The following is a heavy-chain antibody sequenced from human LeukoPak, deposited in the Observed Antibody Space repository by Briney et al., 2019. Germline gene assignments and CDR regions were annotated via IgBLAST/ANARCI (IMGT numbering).Heavy chain of an antibody. CDR3: TTEFDYYDSSGNYHFDY. CDR1: GFTFSNAW. CDR2: IKRKTDGGTT. Sequence: GGSLRLSCAASGFTFSNAWMSWVRQAPGKGLEWVGRIKRKTDGGTTDYAAPVKGRFTISRDDSKNTLYLQVNSLKTEDTAVYYCTTEFDYYDSSGNYHFDYWGQGTPVTVSS. V-gene: IGHV3-15*01. J-gene: IGHJ4*02. D-gene: IGHD3-22*01.